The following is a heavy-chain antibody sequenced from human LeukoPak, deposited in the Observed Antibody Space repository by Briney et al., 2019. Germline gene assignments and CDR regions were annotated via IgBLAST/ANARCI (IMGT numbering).Heavy chain of an antibody. J-gene: IGHJ4*02. V-gene: IGHV5-10-1*01. D-gene: IGHD3-9*01. CDR2: IDPSDSYT. CDR1: GYIFTSYW. CDR3: ARSASSSYDILTGYPARILGY. Sequence: GASLQISCKGSGYIFTSYWISWVRQLPGKGLEWMGRIDPSDSYTNYSPSFQGHVTISADKSISTAYLQWSSLKASDTAMYYCARSASSSYDILTGYPARILGYWGQGTLVTVSS.